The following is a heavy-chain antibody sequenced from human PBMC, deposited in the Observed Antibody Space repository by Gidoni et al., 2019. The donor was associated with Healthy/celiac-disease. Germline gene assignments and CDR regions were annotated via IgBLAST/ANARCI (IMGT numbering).Heavy chain of an antibody. V-gene: IGHV4-61*02. J-gene: IGHJ5*02. CDR1: GGSISSGSYY. CDR2: IYTSGST. CDR3: ARGRLQWLACYDP. Sequence: QVQLQESGPGLVKPSQTLSLTCTVSGGSISSGSYYWSWIRQPAGKGLEWIGRIYTSGSTNYNPSLKSRVTISVDTSKNQFSLKLSSVTAADTAVYYCARGRLQWLACYDPWGQGTLVTVSS. D-gene: IGHD6-19*01.